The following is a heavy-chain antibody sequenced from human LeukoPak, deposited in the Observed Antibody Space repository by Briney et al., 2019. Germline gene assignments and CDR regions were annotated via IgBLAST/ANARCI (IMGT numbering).Heavy chain of an antibody. CDR3: ARGSGTLRTPFDL. CDR1: GFTFDDHG. Sequence: PGGSLRLSCEASGFTFDDHGMSWVRHAPGKGLEWASAITWSGGSTDYADSVKGRFTISRDNARNSLSLQMSSLRAEDTALYYCARGSGTLRTPFDLWGQGTLVIVSS. J-gene: IGHJ4*02. CDR2: ITWSGGST. D-gene: IGHD1-26*01. V-gene: IGHV3-20*04.